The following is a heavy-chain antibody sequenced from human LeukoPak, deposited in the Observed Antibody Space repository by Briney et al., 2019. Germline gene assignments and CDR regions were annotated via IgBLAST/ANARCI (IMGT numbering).Heavy chain of an antibody. D-gene: IGHD6-19*01. CDR1: TDPMSNHY. Sequence: PSETLSLTCTVSTDPMSNHYWSWLRQPPGKGLEWIAYIHYSGSTDYNPSLKSRVTISVDTSKNQFSLKLSFVTATDTAVYYCARGGWYEDYWGQGTLVTVSS. CDR3: ARGGWYEDY. J-gene: IGHJ4*02. CDR2: IHYSGST. V-gene: IGHV4-59*11.